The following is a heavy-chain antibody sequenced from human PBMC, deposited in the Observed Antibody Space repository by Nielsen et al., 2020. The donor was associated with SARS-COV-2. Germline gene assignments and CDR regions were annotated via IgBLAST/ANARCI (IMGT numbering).Heavy chain of an antibody. J-gene: IGHJ6*02. CDR3: ARDVGWGSGWYHYYYYYGMDV. V-gene: IGHV3-11*06. D-gene: IGHD6-19*01. Sequence: WIRQPPGQGLVWVSFISSSSSYTNYADSVKGRVTISRYNSKNTLYLQLNRLRAENTAVYYCARDVGWGSGWYHYYYYYGMDVWGQGTTVTVSS. CDR2: ISSSSSYT.